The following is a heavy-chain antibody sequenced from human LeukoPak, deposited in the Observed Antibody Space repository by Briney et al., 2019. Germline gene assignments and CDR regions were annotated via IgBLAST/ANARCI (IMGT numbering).Heavy chain of an antibody. Sequence: PGGSLRLSCAASGFTFSSYWMHWVRQAPGKGLVWVSRTNSDGSSTSYADSVKGRFTISRDNAKNTLYLQMNSLRAEDTAVYYCARDVPTRSDFWSGYLDYWGQGTLVTVSS. D-gene: IGHD3-3*01. CDR1: GFTFSSYW. CDR2: TNSDGSST. J-gene: IGHJ4*02. V-gene: IGHV3-74*01. CDR3: ARDVPTRSDFWSGYLDY.